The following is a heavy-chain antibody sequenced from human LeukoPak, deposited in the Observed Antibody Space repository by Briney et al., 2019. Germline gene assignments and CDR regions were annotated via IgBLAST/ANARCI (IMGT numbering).Heavy chain of an antibody. J-gene: IGHJ4*02. Sequence: GAAVTVSCKASAYTFTDYYMYWVRQAPGQGLEWMGRINPNSGDTFYAQKLQGRVTMTRDTSISTAYMELSRLRSDDTAVYYCARVMKATVRTSNFDYWGQGTLVTVSS. CDR2: INPNSGDT. V-gene: IGHV1-2*06. CDR1: AYTFTDYY. CDR3: ARVMKATVRTSNFDY. D-gene: IGHD4-17*01.